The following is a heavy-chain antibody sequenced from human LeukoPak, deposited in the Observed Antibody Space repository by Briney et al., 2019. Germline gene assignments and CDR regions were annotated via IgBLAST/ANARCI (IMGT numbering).Heavy chain of an antibody. D-gene: IGHD6-13*01. CDR1: GYTFTSYY. J-gene: IGHJ6*03. CDR3: ARGASSSWVGGYYYYMDV. V-gene: IGHV1-46*01. CDR2: INPSGGST. Sequence: ASVKVSCKASGYTFTSYYMHWVRQAPGQGLEWMGIINPSGGSTSYAQKFQGRVTMTRDTSTSTAYMELRSLRSDDTAVYYCARGASSSWVGGYYYYMDVWGKGTTVTVSS.